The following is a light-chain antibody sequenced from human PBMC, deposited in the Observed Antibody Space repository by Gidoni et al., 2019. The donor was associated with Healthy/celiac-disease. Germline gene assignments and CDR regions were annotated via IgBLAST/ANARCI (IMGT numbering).Light chain of an antibody. V-gene: IGKV3-15*01. CDR2: GAS. CDR1: QAIKRN. CDR3: HQYRNWPSLT. J-gene: IGKJ4*01. Sequence: EVVMTQSPAIVSVSPGDTATLSCRASQAIKRNLAWYQQRPGQAPRLLIYGASTRATGIPARFSGSGSGTEFTLTIRSLQFEDFAVYYCHQYRNWPSLTFGGGTKVDIK.